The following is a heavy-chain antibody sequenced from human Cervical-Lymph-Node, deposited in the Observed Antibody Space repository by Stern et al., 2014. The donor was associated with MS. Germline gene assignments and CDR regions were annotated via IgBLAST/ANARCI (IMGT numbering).Heavy chain of an antibody. Sequence: QMQLVQSGAEVKNPGASVKVSCKASGYRFIGYYMHWVRQAPGQGLEWMGWINPNSGATKYAQKLQGWVTMTRDTSINTAYLELSRLRSDDTAVYYCASSYCGADCYSGLEYWGQGTLVTVSS. J-gene: IGHJ4*02. CDR2: INPNSGAT. CDR3: ASSYCGADCYSGLEY. D-gene: IGHD2-21*02. CDR1: GYRFIGYY. V-gene: IGHV1-2*04.